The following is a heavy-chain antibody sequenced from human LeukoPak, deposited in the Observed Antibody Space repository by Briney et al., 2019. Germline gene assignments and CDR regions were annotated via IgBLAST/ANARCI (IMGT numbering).Heavy chain of an antibody. CDR3: ARGADIVVVPAATVVDAFDI. Sequence: GGSLSLSYAASGFTFSSYWMSWVRQAPGKGLEWVANIKQDGSEKYYVDSVKGRFTISRDNAKNSLYLQMNSLRAEDTAVYYCARGADIVVVPAATVVDAFDIWGQGTMVTVSS. CDR1: GFTFSSYW. V-gene: IGHV3-7*03. D-gene: IGHD2-2*01. J-gene: IGHJ3*02. CDR2: IKQDGSEK.